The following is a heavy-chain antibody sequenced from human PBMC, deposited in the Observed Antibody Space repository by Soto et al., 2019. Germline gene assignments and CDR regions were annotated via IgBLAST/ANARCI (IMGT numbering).Heavy chain of an antibody. V-gene: IGHV3-74*01. D-gene: IGHD1-26*01. CDR2: IKGDGTTT. J-gene: IGHJ3*02. CDR3: VRDRGTPDSFYI. Sequence: EAHLVESGGGLPQPGGSLRLSCVASGFNFSPYFMAWVRQGPGRGLEWVSHIKGDGTTTAYADSVRGRFIISRDNGRNPLFLQMNSLRDEDTAVYYCVRDRGTPDSFYIWGQGTTVIVSS. CDR1: GFNFSPYF.